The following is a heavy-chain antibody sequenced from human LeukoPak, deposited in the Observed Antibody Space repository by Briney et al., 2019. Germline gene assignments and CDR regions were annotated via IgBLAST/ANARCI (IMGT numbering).Heavy chain of an antibody. Sequence: GASVKVSCKASGGTFSSYAISWVRQAPGQGLEWMGGIIPIFGTANYAQKLQGRVTMTTDTSTSTAYMELRSLRSDDTAVYYCAIPQHDYGDYDYWGQGTLVTVSS. V-gene: IGHV1-69*05. D-gene: IGHD4-17*01. J-gene: IGHJ4*02. CDR3: AIPQHDYGDYDY. CDR2: IIPIFGTA. CDR1: GGTFSSYA.